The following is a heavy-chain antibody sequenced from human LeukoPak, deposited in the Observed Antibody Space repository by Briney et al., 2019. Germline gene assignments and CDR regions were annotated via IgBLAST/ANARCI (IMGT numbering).Heavy chain of an antibody. CDR1: GDSISSSNYY. Sequence: SETLSLTCTVSGDSISSSNYYWGWIRQPPGKGLEWTGSIYYNGDTYYNLSPKSRVTISVDTSKNQFSLKLSSVTAADTAVYYCARGSGGYYSGYFDYWGQGTLVTVSS. J-gene: IGHJ4*02. CDR3: ARGSGGYYSGYFDY. V-gene: IGHV4-39*07. CDR2: IYYNGDT. D-gene: IGHD3-22*01.